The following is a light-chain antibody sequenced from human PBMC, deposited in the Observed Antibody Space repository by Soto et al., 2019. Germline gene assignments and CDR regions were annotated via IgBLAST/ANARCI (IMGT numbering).Light chain of an antibody. J-gene: IGLJ3*02. CDR2: EVS. CDR1: SRDIGNYNY. Sequence: QSVLTQPASVSGSPGQSITISWTGTSRDIGNYNYVSWYQQLPDKAPKLVIYEVSNRPSGISDRFSGSKSGQTASLTISGLQTEDEADYFCGSYRSSNTLVVFGGGTKLTDL. V-gene: IGLV2-14*01. CDR3: GSYRSSNTLVV.